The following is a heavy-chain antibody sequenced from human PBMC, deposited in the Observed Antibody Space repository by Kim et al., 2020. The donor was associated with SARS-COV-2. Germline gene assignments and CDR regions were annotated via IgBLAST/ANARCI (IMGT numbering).Heavy chain of an antibody. J-gene: IGHJ3*02. CDR1: GFTFSSYG. CDR3: ARDPTPDTIFGVVIRYAFAI. V-gene: IGHV3-33*01. CDR2: IWYDGSNK. Sequence: WGSLRLSCAASGFTFSSYGMHWVRQAPGKGLEWVAVIWYDGSNKYYADSVKGRFTISRDNSKNTLYLQMNSLRAEDTAVYYCARDPTPDTIFGVVIRYAFAICGQGTMVTVSS. D-gene: IGHD3-3*01.